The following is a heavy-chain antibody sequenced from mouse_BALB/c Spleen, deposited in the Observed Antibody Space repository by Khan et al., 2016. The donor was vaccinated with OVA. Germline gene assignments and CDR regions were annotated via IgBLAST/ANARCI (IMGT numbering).Heavy chain of an antibody. D-gene: IGHD2-2*01. CDR2: IDPFSGGS. V-gene: IGHV1-31*01. J-gene: IGHJ3*01. CDR3: TRHGYVAWFTY. CDR1: GYSFNSYY. Sequence: VQLQQSGPELMKPGASVKISCKASGYSFNSYYIHWVMQRHGESLEWIGYIDPFSGGSTYNQKFKVKATLTVDKSSSTAYIHLSNLTSEDSAFYYCTRHGYVAWFTYWGQGTLFTVSA.